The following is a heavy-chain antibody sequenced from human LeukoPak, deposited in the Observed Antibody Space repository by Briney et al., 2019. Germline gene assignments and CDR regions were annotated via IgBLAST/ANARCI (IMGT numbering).Heavy chain of an antibody. CDR1: GYTFTTSG. D-gene: IGHD6-13*01. CDR3: ARDAFSSTWYEAYFDY. J-gene: IGHJ4*02. V-gene: IGHV1-18*01. CDR2: ISAYNGNT. Sequence: ASVKVSCKASGYTFTTSGVSWVRQAPGQGLEWMGWISAYNGNTNYAQKLQGRVTMTTDTSTSTAYMELRSLRSDDTAVYYCARDAFSSTWYEAYFDYWGQGTLVTVSS.